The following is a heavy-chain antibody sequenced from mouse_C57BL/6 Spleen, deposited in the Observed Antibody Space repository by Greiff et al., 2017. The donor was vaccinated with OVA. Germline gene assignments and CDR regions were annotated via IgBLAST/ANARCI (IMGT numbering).Heavy chain of an antibody. V-gene: IGHV5-4*01. CDR2: ISDGGSYT. CDR3: AREDILFDY. D-gene: IGHD3-3*01. CDR1: GFTFSSYA. Sequence: DVKLVESGGGLVKPGGSLKLSCAASGFTFSSYAMSWVRQTPEKRLEWVATISDGGSYTYYPDNVKGRFTISRDNAKNNLYLQMSHLKSEDTAMYYCAREDILFDYWGQGTTLTVSS. J-gene: IGHJ2*01.